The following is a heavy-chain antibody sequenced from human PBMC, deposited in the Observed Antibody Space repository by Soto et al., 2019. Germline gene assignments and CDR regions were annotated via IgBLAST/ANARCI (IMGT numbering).Heavy chain of an antibody. Sequence: GGSLRLSCAASGFSFSSFWMSWVRQVPGKGLEWVANIKQHGSEKYYVDSVKGRFTISRDNAKNSLYLQMNSLRAEDTAVYYCARDPTGIPYHYGMDVWGQGTTVTVSS. CDR2: IKQHGSEK. CDR3: ARDPTGIPYHYGMDV. V-gene: IGHV3-7*01. D-gene: IGHD6-13*01. J-gene: IGHJ6*02. CDR1: GFSFSSFW.